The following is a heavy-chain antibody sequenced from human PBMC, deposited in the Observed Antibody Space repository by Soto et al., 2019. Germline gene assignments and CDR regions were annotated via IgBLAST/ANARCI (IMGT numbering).Heavy chain of an antibody. V-gene: IGHV5-51*01. J-gene: IGHJ4*02. CDR2: IHPGDSDT. Sequence: PXESLKISCKGSGYSFTTYWIGWVRRVPGKGLEWMGIIHPGDSDTRYSPSFQGQVTISADRSISTAYLQWSGLKASDTAMYYCARLSLLPKGFDYWGQGTLVTVSS. D-gene: IGHD3-22*01. CDR3: ARLSLLPKGFDY. CDR1: GYSFTTYW.